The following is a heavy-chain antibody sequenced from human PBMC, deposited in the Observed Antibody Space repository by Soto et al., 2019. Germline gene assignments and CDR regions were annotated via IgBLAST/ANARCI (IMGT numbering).Heavy chain of an antibody. Sequence: GGSLRLSCAASGFTFSSYGMHWVRQAPGKGLEWVAVISYDGSNKYYADSVKGRFTISRDNSKNTLYLQMNSLRAEDTAVYYCAKGYSSGWYYFEYWGQGTLVTVSS. D-gene: IGHD6-19*01. CDR2: ISYDGSNK. V-gene: IGHV3-30*18. CDR3: AKGYSSGWYYFEY. CDR1: GFTFSSYG. J-gene: IGHJ4*02.